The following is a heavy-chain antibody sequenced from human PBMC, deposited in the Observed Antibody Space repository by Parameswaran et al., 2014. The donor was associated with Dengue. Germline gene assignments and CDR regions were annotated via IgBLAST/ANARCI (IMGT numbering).Heavy chain of an antibody. Sequence: VRQAPGKGLEWVAVISYDGSNKYYADSVKGRFTISRDNSKNTLYLQMNSLRAEDTAVYYCARERRVTRDYYYYGMDVWGQGTTVTVSS. CDR2: ISYDGSNK. D-gene: IGHD4-17*01. J-gene: IGHJ6*02. CDR3: ARERRVTRDYYYYGMDV. V-gene: IGHV3-30-3*01.